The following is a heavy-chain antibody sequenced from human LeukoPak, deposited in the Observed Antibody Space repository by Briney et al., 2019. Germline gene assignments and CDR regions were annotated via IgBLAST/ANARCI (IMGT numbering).Heavy chain of an antibody. Sequence: ASVKVSCKLSGDTLTELSMHWVRQSPGKGLELMGGFDPEDGETIYAQKFQGRVTMTEDTSTDTAYMELSSLRSEDTAVYYCTSTTYYYDSRAESDYWGQGTLVTVSS. CDR2: FDPEDGET. D-gene: IGHD3-22*01. CDR3: TSTTYYYDSRAESDY. CDR1: GDTLTELS. V-gene: IGHV1-24*01. J-gene: IGHJ4*02.